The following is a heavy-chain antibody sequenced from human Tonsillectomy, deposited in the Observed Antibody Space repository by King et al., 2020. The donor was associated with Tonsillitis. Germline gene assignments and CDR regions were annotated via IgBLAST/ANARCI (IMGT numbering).Heavy chain of an antibody. CDR2: ISHSGST. J-gene: IGHJ4*02. Sequence: VQLQQWGGGLLKPSETLSLTCAVYGGSFSDYYWSWIRQPPGKGLEGLGEISHSGSTNYNPSLKSRVTISVDTSKNQFSLKLSSVTAADTAVYYCARGKYDFWSGYPDYFDYWGQGTLVTVS. D-gene: IGHD3-3*01. CDR3: ARGKYDFWSGYPDYFDY. V-gene: IGHV4-34*01. CDR1: GGSFSDYY.